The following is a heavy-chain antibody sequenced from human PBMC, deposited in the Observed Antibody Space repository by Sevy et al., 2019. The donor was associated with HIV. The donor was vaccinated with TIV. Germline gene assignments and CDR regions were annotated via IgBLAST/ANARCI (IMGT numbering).Heavy chain of an antibody. CDR1: GFTFSSHW. D-gene: IGHD3-3*01. J-gene: IGHJ6*02. V-gene: IGHV3-74*01. CDR2: INSHGTIT. Sequence: GGSLRLSCAASGFTFSSHWMFWVRQTPGKGLVWVSHINSHGTITNYADSVKGRFAISRDNAKNIVYLQVNSLRAEDTAVYYCARGQLLQCLECPSYAMDVWGQGTTVTVSS. CDR3: ARGQLLQCLECPSYAMDV.